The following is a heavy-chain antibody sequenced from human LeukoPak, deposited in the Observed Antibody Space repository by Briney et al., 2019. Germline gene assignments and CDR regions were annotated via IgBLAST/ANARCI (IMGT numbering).Heavy chain of an antibody. D-gene: IGHD5-12*01. CDR3: ARLGNYGYSGYGYDY. CDR2: IWPGDFDT. J-gene: IGHJ4*02. V-gene: IGHV5-51*01. CDR1: GYRFTKYW. Sequence: GESLKISCKASGYRFTKYWIGWVRQKPGKGLEWMGLIWPGDFDTRYSPSFQGQVTISADKSISTAYLQWSSLKASDTAMYYCARLGNYGYSGYGYDYWGQGTLVTVAS.